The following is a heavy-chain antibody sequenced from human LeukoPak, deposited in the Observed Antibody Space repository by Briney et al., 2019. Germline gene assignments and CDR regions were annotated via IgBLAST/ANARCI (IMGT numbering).Heavy chain of an antibody. D-gene: IGHD1-26*01. CDR1: GFTFSSYW. CDR2: ISASGGST. CDR3: ARGGSYLSAFDI. J-gene: IGHJ3*02. V-gene: IGHV3-23*01. Sequence: GGSLRLSCAASGFTFSSYWMSWVRQAPGKGLEWVSAISASGGSTFYADSVKGRFTISRDNSKNTLYLQMNSLRAEDTAVYYCARGGSYLSAFDIWGQGTMVTVSS.